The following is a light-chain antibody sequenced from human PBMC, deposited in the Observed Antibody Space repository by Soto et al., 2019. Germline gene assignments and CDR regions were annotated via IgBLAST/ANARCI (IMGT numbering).Light chain of an antibody. CDR3: QQYNNWPPNT. Sequence: EIVMTQAPATLSVSPGERATLSCRASQSISTYLAWYRQKPGQAPRPLLYGASIRATGIPARFSGSGSGTEFTLTISSLQSEDFAVYYCQQYNNWPPNTFGQGTRLEIK. V-gene: IGKV3-15*01. CDR1: QSISTY. CDR2: GAS. J-gene: IGKJ5*01.